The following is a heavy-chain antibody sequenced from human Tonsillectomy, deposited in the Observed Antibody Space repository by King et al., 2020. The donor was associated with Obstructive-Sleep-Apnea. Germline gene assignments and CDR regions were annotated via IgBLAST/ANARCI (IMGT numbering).Heavy chain of an antibody. CDR1: GFTFSSYA. J-gene: IGHJ3*02. V-gene: IGHV3-23*04. D-gene: IGHD3-22*01. CDR2: ISGSGGST. Sequence: VQLVESGGGLVQPGGSLRLSCAASGFTFSSYAMSWVRQAPGKGLEWVSTISGSGGSTYYADSVKGRFTISRDNSENTLSLQMNSLRAEDTAVYYCAKTQRSYYDTSGYWRDAFDIWGQGTMVTVSS. CDR3: AKTQRSYYDTSGYWRDAFDI.